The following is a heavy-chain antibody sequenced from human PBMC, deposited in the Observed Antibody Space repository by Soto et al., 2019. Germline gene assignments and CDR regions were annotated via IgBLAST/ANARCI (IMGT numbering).Heavy chain of an antibody. Sequence: ASVKVSCKASGCTFTNYYVQWVRQAPGQGLEWMGVIHPDGGHTTYSQKFQDRVTMTRDTFTSTIHMELSSLRSEDTAVYYCARGDNDYWGQGTLVTVSS. CDR2: IHPDGGHT. V-gene: IGHV1-46*01. CDR3: ARGDNDY. J-gene: IGHJ4*02. CDR1: GCTFTNYY.